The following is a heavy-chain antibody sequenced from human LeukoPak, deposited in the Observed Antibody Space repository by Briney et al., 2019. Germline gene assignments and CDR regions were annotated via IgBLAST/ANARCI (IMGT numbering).Heavy chain of an antibody. Sequence: GGSLRLSCAASGFTFSNSAMSWVRQAPGKGLVWVSRINSDGSSTSYADSVKGRFTISRDNAKNTLYLQMYSLRVEDTAVYYCASGPGDFGDPFDYWGQGTLVTVSS. CDR2: INSDGSST. V-gene: IGHV3-74*01. CDR3: ASGPGDFGDPFDY. CDR1: GFTFSNSA. D-gene: IGHD4-17*01. J-gene: IGHJ4*02.